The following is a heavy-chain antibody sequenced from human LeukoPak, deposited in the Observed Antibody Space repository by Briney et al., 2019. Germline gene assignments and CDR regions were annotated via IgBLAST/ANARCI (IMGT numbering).Heavy chain of an antibody. Sequence: SVKVSCKASGGTFSSYAISWVRQAPGQGLEWMGGTIPIFGTANYAQKFQGRVTITADESTSTAYMELSSLRSEDTAVYYCARELPYDSSGYYYGGDYWGQGTLVTVSS. CDR3: ARELPYDSSGYYYGGDY. CDR1: GGTFSSYA. J-gene: IGHJ4*02. CDR2: TIPIFGTA. D-gene: IGHD3-22*01. V-gene: IGHV1-69*01.